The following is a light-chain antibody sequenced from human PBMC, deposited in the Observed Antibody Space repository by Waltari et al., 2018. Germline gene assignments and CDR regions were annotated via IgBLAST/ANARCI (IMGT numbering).Light chain of an antibody. CDR3: QALGTGAWV. CDR2: QDT. J-gene: IGLJ3*02. CDR1: ILGNKY. Sequence: SYELTQPPSVSVSPGQTASITCSGDILGNKYASWYQQKPGQSPLLVIYQDTNRPSGIPDGFSGSKSGNAATLTISGTQAMDEADYYCQALGTGAWVFGGGTKLTVL. V-gene: IGLV3-1*01.